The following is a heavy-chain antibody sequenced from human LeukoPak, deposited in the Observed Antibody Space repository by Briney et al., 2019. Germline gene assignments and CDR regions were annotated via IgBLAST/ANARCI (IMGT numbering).Heavy chain of an antibody. V-gene: IGHV4-59*08. J-gene: IGHJ5*02. CDR1: GGSISSYY. D-gene: IGHD4/OR15-4a*01. Sequence: SETLSLTCTVSGGSISSYYWSWIRQPPGKGLEWIGYIYYSGSTNYNPSLKSRVTISVDTSKNQFSLKLSSVTAADTAVYYCAXXXXXXXXXGYGACWFDPWGQGTLVTVSS. CDR3: AXXXXXXXXXGYGACWFDP. CDR2: IYYSGST.